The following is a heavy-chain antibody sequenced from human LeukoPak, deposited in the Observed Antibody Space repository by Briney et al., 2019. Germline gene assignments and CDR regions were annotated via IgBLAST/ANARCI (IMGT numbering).Heavy chain of an antibody. CDR2: INHSGST. D-gene: IGHD3-3*01. Sequence: SETLSLTCAVYGGSFSGYYWSWIRQPPGKGLEWIGEINHSGSTNYNPSLKSRVTISVDTSKNQFSLKLSSVTAADTAVYYCARGIRDYDFWSGYPYYYYYYMDVWGKGTTVTVSS. V-gene: IGHV4-34*01. J-gene: IGHJ6*03. CDR1: GGSFSGYY. CDR3: ARGIRDYDFWSGYPYYYYYYMDV.